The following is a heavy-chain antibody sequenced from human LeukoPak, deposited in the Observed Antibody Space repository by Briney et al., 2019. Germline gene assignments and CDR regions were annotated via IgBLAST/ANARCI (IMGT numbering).Heavy chain of an antibody. V-gene: IGHV3-33*06. CDR3: AKDLRFGELAPFDY. CDR2: IWYDGSNK. J-gene: IGHJ4*02. Sequence: PGGSLRLSCAASGFTFSSYGMRWVRQAPGKGLEWVAVIWYDGSNKYYADSVKGRFTISRDNSKNTLYLQMNSLRAEDTAVYYCAKDLRFGELAPFDYWGQGTLVTVSS. D-gene: IGHD3-10*01. CDR1: GFTFSSYG.